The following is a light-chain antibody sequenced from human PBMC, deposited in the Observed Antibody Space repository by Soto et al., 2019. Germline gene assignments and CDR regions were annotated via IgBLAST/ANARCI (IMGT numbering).Light chain of an antibody. CDR3: QQSYSTPYT. J-gene: IGKJ2*01. V-gene: IGKV4-1*01. CDR2: WAS. Sequence: DIVMTQSPDSLAVSLGERATINCKSSQSVLYSPNNKNYLAWYQQKPGQPPRLLVYWASTRESGVPDRFSGSGSGTDFTLTISSLQPEDFATYYCQQSYSTPYTFGQGTKLEIK. CDR1: QSVLYSPNNKNY.